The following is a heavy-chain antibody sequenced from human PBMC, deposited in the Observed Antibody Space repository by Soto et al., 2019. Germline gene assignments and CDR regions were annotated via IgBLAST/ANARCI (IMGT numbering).Heavy chain of an antibody. D-gene: IGHD2-8*02. J-gene: IGHJ4*02. V-gene: IGHV4-30-4*01. Sequence: QVQLQESGPGLVKPSQTLSLTCTVSGGSISSGDYYWSWIRQPPGKGLECIGYIYYSGSTYYNPSLKSRVTTSVDTSKNQFSLKLSDVTAADSAVYSCARGYVGTDFDYWGQGTLVTVSS. CDR3: ARGYVGTDFDY. CDR1: GGSISSGDYY. CDR2: IYYSGST.